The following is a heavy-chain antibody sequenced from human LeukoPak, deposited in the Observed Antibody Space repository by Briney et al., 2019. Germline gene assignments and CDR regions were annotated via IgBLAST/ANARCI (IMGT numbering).Heavy chain of an antibody. J-gene: IGHJ4*02. CDR2: INWNGGST. CDR1: GFTFDDYG. D-gene: IGHD3-3*01. Sequence: GGSLRLSCAASGFTFDDYGMSWVRQAPGKGLEWVSGINWNGGSTGYADSVKGRFTISRDNAKNSLYLQMNSLRAEDTAVYYCARLREIPVFGVVTKSTSYFDYWGQGTLVTVSS. V-gene: IGHV3-20*04. CDR3: ARLREIPVFGVVTKSTSYFDY.